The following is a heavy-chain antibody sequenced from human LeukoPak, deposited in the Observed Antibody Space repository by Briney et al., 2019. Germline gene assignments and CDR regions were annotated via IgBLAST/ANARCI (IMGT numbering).Heavy chain of an antibody. CDR1: GGSVSSGNYY. Sequence: SQTLSLTCTVSGGSVSSGNYYWTWIRQPAGKGLEWIGRIYTSGSTNYNPSLKSRVTISVDTSKNQFSLKLSSVTAADTAVYYCARVGWTMVRGVNNRCDWFDPWGQGTLVTVSS. V-gene: IGHV4-61*02. J-gene: IGHJ5*02. CDR2: IYTSGST. D-gene: IGHD3-10*01. CDR3: ARVGWTMVRGVNNRCDWFDP.